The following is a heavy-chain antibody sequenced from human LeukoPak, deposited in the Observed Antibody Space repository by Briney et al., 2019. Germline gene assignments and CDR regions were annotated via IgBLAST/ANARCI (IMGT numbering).Heavy chain of an antibody. V-gene: IGHV3-23*01. CDR2: ISGSGGST. CDR3: AKTAPAAIYWFGP. J-gene: IGHJ5*02. D-gene: IGHD2-2*02. CDR1: GLTFSTYA. Sequence: GGSLRISCAASGLTFSTYAMTWARQAPGKGLEWVSAISGSGGSTYYADSVKGRFTISRDNSKNTLYLQMNSLRAEDTAVYYCAKTAPAAIYWFGPWGQGTLVTVSS.